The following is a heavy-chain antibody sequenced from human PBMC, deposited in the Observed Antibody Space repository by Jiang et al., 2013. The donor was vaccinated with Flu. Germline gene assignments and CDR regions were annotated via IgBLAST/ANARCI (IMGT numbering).Heavy chain of an antibody. Sequence: VQLLESGGGVVQPGRSLRLSCAASGFTFSSYAMHWVRQAPGKGLEWVAVISYDGSNKYYADSVKGRFTISRDNSKNTLYLQMNSLRAEDTAVYYCAGPELRYFDWPLDYWGQGTLVTVSS. CDR3: AGPELRYFDWPLDY. CDR2: ISYDGSNK. CDR1: GFTFSSYA. J-gene: IGHJ4*02. V-gene: IGHV3-30-3*01. D-gene: IGHD3-9*01.